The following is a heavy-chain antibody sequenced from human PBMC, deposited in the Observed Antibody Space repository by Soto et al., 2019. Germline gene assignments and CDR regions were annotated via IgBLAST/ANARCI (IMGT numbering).Heavy chain of an antibody. J-gene: IGHJ4*02. Sequence: QVQLVESGGGVVQPGRSLRLSCAASGFTFSSYAMHWVRQAPGKGLEWVAVISYDGSNKYYADSVKGRFTISRDNSKNTLYLQMNSLRAEDTAGYYCAREQDGYNPGVFDYWGQGTLVTVSS. D-gene: IGHD5-12*01. V-gene: IGHV3-30-3*01. CDR1: GFTFSSYA. CDR3: AREQDGYNPGVFDY. CDR2: ISYDGSNK.